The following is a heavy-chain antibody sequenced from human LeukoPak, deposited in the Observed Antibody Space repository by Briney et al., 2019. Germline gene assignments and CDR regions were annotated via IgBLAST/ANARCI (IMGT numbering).Heavy chain of an antibody. J-gene: IGHJ6*03. CDR3: ARSYGYSGSYYLQFYYYYYMDV. Sequence: SETLSLTCAVYGGSFTGYYWSWIRQPPGMGLEWIGEISHSGSTTYNPPLKSRVTLSVDTSKNQFSLKLNSVTAADTAVYYCARSYGYSGSYYLQFYYYYYMDVWGKGTTVTVSS. CDR2: ISHSGST. D-gene: IGHD1-26*01. V-gene: IGHV4-34*01. CDR1: GGSFTGYY.